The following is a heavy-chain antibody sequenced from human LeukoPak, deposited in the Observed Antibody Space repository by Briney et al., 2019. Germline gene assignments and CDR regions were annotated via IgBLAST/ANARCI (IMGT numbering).Heavy chain of an antibody. CDR3: ARGLDYYDSSGYRLPAPGY. CDR1: GGSFSGYY. V-gene: IGHV4-34*01. Sequence: SETLSLTCAVYGGSFSGYYWSWTRQPPGKGLEWIGEINHSGSTNYNPSLKSRVTISVDTSKNQFSLKLSSVTAADTAVYYCARGLDYYDSSGYRLPAPGYWGQGTLVTVSS. J-gene: IGHJ4*02. D-gene: IGHD3-22*01. CDR2: INHSGST.